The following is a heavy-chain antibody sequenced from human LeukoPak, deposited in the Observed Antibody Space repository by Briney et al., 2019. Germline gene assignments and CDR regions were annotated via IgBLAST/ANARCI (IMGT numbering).Heavy chain of an antibody. Sequence: PSETLSLTCDVSGDSISSGYYWGWIRQPPGKGLEWIGSIYHSGSTTYNPSLKSRVTLSADTSKNQFSLKVRSVTAADTDIYYCGRNSSGWFFDYWGQGTLVTVSS. V-gene: IGHV4-38-2*01. CDR3: GRNSSGWFFDY. CDR2: IYHSGST. CDR1: GDSISSGYY. D-gene: IGHD6-19*01. J-gene: IGHJ4*02.